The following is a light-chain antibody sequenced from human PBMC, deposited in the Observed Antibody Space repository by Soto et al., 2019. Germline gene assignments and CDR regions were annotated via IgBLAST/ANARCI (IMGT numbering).Light chain of an antibody. CDR1: QSVSSNY. J-gene: IGKJ4*01. V-gene: IGKV3-20*01. CDR3: QQYGGSPRIT. CDR2: GAS. Sequence: EIVLTQSPGTLSLSPGERATLSCRASQSVSSNYLAWYQQKPGQAPRLLIHGASSRATGIPDRFSGSGSGIDFTLTISRLEPEDFAVYYCQQYGGSPRITFGGGSKVEIK.